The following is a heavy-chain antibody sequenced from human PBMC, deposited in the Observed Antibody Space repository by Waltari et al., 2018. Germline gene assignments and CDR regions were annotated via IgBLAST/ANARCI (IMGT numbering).Heavy chain of an antibody. CDR2: IHQSGDT. D-gene: IGHD4-17*01. V-gene: IGHV4-38-2*02. Sequence: QVQLQESGPGLVMPSETLSLTCSVSGNSLGSSTSSRNYWGWIRQPPGKGLKWLGSIHQSGDTYYSPSLKSRVTISIDTSNNQFSLKVTSVTAADTAVYYCARGVTTPYFFEYWGHGTLVTVSS. CDR1: GNSLGSSTSSRNY. CDR3: ARGVTTPYFFEY. J-gene: IGHJ4*01.